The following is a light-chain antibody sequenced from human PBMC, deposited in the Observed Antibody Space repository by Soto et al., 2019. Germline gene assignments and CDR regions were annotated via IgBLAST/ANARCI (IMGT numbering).Light chain of an antibody. J-gene: IGKJ2*01. CDR3: QQYGDSPLT. Sequence: EMVLTQSPATLSLSPGERATLACGASQSVSSNYIAWYQQKPGLAPRLLIYDASSRATAIPARFGGSGSGTDITRTISRLETEDLAVYYCQQYGDSPLTFGQGTKLES. CDR1: QSVSSNY. CDR2: DAS. V-gene: IGKV3D-20*01.